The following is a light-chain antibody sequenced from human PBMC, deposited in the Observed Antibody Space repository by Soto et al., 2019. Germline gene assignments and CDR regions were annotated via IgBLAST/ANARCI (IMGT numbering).Light chain of an antibody. CDR3: QVWDSGSEHYV. CDR1: NIGSTS. Sequence: SYELTQPPSVSVAPGKTARITCGGNNIGSTSVHWYQQKPGQAPVLVIYYDSDRPSGIPERFSGSNSGNTATLTISRAEAGDEADYYCQVWDSGSEHYVFGTGTKLTVL. J-gene: IGLJ1*01. V-gene: IGLV3-21*04. CDR2: YDS.